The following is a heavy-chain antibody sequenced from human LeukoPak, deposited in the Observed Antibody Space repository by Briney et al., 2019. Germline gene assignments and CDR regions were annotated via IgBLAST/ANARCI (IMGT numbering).Heavy chain of an antibody. J-gene: IGHJ5*02. CDR1: GGSITGSTYY. CDR3: ARRAGDWAVNWIDP. D-gene: IGHD2-21*02. Sequence: SQTLSLTCTVSGGSITGSTYYWGWFRQPPGKGLEWIGRFYYDGRTYYSPSLKSRLTVSGDTSKNHFSLKLSSVTAADTAVYYCARRAGDWAVNWIDPWGQGTLVTVSS. CDR2: FYYDGRT. V-gene: IGHV4-39*02.